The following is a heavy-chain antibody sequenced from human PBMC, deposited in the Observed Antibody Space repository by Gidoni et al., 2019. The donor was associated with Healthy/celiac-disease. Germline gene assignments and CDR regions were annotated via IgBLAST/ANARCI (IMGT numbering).Heavy chain of an antibody. CDR2: IILIFGTA. D-gene: IGHD1-1*01. V-gene: IGHV1-69*01. CDR1: GGTFSSYA. Sequence: QVQLVQSGAEVKKPGSSVKVSCKASGGTFSSYAISWVRQAPGQGLEWMGGIILIFGTANCAQKFQGRVTITADESTSTAYMELSSLRSEDTAVYYCARENNPYNWFDPWGQGTLVTVSS. J-gene: IGHJ5*02. CDR3: ARENNPYNWFDP.